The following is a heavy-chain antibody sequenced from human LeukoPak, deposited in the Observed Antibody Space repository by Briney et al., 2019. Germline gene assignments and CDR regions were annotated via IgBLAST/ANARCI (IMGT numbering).Heavy chain of an antibody. CDR1: GFTLRNYA. J-gene: IGHJ3*02. CDR3: ARGGSYLSAFDI. Sequence: GGSLRLSCAASGFTLRNYAMSWVRQAPGKGLEWVSAFSGSGVSTHYADSVKGRFTISRDNSKNTLYLQMNSLRAEDTAVYYCARGGSYLSAFDIWGQGTMVTVSS. D-gene: IGHD1-26*01. V-gene: IGHV3-23*01. CDR2: FSGSGVST.